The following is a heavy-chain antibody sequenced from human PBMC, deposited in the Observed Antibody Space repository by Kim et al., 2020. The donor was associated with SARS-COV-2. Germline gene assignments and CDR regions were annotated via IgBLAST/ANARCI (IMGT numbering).Heavy chain of an antibody. J-gene: IGHJ4*01. CDR2: ISWNSGSI. V-gene: IGHV3-9*01. Sequence: GGSLRLSCSASGFTFDDYAMHWVRQAPGKGLEWVSGISWNSGSIGYADSVKGRFTISRDNAKNSLYLQMNSLRAEDTALYYCAKAIKAAALGCCRYYFD. CDR3: AKAIKAAALGCCRYYFD. CDR1: GFTFDDYA. D-gene: IGHD2-2*01.